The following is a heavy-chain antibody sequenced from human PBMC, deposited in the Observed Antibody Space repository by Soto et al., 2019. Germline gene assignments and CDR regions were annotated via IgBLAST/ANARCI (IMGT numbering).Heavy chain of an antibody. V-gene: IGHV3-74*01. D-gene: IGHD6-6*01. CDR2: INSDGSST. CDR3: ARDQEYSSSYYYYGMDV. Sequence: EVQLVESGGGLVQPGGSLRLSCAASGFTFSSYWMHWVRQAPGKGLVWVSRINSDGSSTSYADSVKGRFTISRDNAKNTLYLQMNSLRAEGTAVYYCARDQEYSSSYYYYGMDVWGQGTTVTVSS. J-gene: IGHJ6*02. CDR1: GFTFSSYW.